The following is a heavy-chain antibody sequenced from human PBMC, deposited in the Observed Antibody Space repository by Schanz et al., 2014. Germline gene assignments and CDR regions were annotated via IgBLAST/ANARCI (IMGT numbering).Heavy chain of an antibody. Sequence: EVQLVESGGGLVKPGGSLRLSCTASGFSFDSYNMNWVRQSPGKGLEWVAFLSFDSRHIYYADSVKGRFTISRDNAKSSWHLKMNSLRADDTAVYYCARDGVAATTDFEYWGQGALVTVSS. V-gene: IGHV3-21*06. D-gene: IGHD1-1*01. J-gene: IGHJ4*02. CDR3: ARDGVAATTDFEY. CDR2: LSFDSRHI. CDR1: GFSFDSYN.